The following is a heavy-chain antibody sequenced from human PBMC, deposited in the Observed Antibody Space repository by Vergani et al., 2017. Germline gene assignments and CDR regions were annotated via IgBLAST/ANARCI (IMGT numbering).Heavy chain of an antibody. CDR1: GYSFTSYW. D-gene: IGHD2-21*02. CDR2: IYPGDSDT. J-gene: IGHJ4*02. Sequence: EVQLVPSGAEVKKPGESLKISCKGSGYSFTSYWIGWVRQLPGKGLEWMGIIYPGDSDTRYTPSFQGQVTIYADKSISTAYLQWSGLKASDTAMYYCARRAYCGGDCYWPFDYWGQGTLVTVSS. CDR3: ARRAYCGGDCYWPFDY. V-gene: IGHV5-51*01.